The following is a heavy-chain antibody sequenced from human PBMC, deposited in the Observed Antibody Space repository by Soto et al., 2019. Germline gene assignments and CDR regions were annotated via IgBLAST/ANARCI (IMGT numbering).Heavy chain of an antibody. CDR2: INHSGST. CDR3: AKGYDYLYYYYMDV. Sequence: SETLSLTCAVYGGSFSGYYWSWIRQPPGKGLEWIGEINHSGSTNYNPSLKSRVTISVDTSKNQFSLKLSSVTAADTAVYYCAKGYDYLYYYYMDVWGKGTTVTVSS. CDR1: GGSFSGYY. J-gene: IGHJ6*03. V-gene: IGHV4-34*01. D-gene: IGHD5-18*01.